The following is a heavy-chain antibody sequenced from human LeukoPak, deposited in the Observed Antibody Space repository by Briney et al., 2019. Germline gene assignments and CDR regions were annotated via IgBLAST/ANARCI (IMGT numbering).Heavy chain of an antibody. Sequence: GGSLRLSCAASGFSFSGYSMNWVRQAPGKGLEWVSYISSSSSPIYYADSVKGRFTISRDNAKNSLYLQMNSLRAEDTAVYYCARDMSLRNVFDIWGQGTMVTVSS. J-gene: IGHJ3*02. CDR3: ARDMSLRNVFDI. CDR2: ISSSSSPI. V-gene: IGHV3-48*04. CDR1: GFSFSGYS. D-gene: IGHD3-10*02.